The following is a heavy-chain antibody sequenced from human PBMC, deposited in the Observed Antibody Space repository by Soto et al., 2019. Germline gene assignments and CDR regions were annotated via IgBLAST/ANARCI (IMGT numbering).Heavy chain of an antibody. J-gene: IGHJ6*04. CDR1: GGTFGNSA. Sequence: QVQLVQSGAEVKKPGSSVTVSCKASGGTFGNSAISWVRQAPGQGLEWRGGIIPIFPTPDYAQNFQGRVTITADESTSTAYMEFTSLRSEDTAVYYCARDKDRHQLGVNYCYGIAVCGEGTTVTFSS. CDR2: IIPIFPTP. CDR3: ARDKDRHQLGVNYCYGIAV. V-gene: IGHV1-69*12. D-gene: IGHD3-3*02.